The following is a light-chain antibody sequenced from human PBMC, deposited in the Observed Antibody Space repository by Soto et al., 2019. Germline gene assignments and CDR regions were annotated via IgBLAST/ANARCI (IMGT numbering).Light chain of an antibody. CDR2: SND. CDR1: TSNIGSKT. CDR3: AAWDDSLNGVV. J-gene: IGLJ2*01. Sequence: QSVLTQPPSASGTPGQRVTISCYGSTSNIGSKTVNWYQQLPGTAPKLLIYSNDQRPSGVPDRISGSKSGTSASLAISGLQSEDEADYYCAAWDDSLNGVVFGGGTQLTVL. V-gene: IGLV1-44*01.